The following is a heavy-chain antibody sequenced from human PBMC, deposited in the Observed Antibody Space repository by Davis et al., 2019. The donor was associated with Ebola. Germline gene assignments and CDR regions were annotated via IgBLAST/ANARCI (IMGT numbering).Heavy chain of an antibody. J-gene: IGHJ4*02. CDR1: GGSITSYY. CDR2: IYYSGST. CDR3: ARGTSGAEH. Sequence: MPSETLSLTCTVSGGSITSYYWSWIRQAPGKGLEWIGHIYYSGSTNYNPSLKSRVTISVDTSKNQFSLKLRSVTAADTAVYYCARGTSGAEHWGQGTLATVSS. D-gene: IGHD7-27*01. V-gene: IGHV4-59*01.